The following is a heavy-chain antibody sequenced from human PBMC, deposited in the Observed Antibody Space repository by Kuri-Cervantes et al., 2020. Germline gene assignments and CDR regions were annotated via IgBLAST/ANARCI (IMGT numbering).Heavy chain of an antibody. J-gene: IGHJ6*02. V-gene: IGHV4-59*12. CDR3: ALSRGGRYFDWLTLLDV. D-gene: IGHD3-9*01. Sequence: ESLKISCTVSGGSISSYYWSWIRQPPGKGLEWIGYIYYSGSTNYNPSLKSRVTISVDTSKNQFSLKLSSVTAADTAVYYCALSRGGRYFDWLTLLDVWGQGTTVTVSS. CDR1: GGSISSYY. CDR2: IYYSGST.